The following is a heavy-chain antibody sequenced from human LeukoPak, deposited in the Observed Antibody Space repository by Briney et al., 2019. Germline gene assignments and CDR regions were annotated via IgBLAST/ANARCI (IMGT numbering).Heavy chain of an antibody. D-gene: IGHD6-19*01. V-gene: IGHV4-39*07. CDR2: IYYSGST. CDR1: GGSISSSSYY. Sequence: SQTLSLTCTVSGGSISSSSYYWGWIRQPPGKGLEWIGSIYYSGSTYYNPSLKSRVTISVDTSKNQFSLKLSSVTAADTAVYYCARTDIAVFDYWGQGTLVTVSS. CDR3: ARTDIAVFDY. J-gene: IGHJ4*02.